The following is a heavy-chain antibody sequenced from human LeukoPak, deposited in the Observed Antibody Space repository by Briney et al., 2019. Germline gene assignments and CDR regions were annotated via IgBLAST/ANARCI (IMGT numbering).Heavy chain of an antibody. J-gene: IGHJ5*02. CDR1: GGSISSYY. CDR3: ARGNTVHDFWSGVAKNWFDP. D-gene: IGHD3-3*01. Sequence: SETLSLTCTVSGGSISSYYWSWIRQPPGKGLEWIGYIYYSGSTNYNPSLKSRVTISADTSKNQFSLKLSSVTAADTAVYYCARGNTVHDFWSGVAKNWFDPWGQGTLVTVSS. CDR2: IYYSGST. V-gene: IGHV4-59*08.